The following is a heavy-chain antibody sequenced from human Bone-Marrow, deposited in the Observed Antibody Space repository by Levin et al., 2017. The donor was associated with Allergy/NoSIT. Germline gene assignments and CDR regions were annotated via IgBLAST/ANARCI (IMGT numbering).Heavy chain of an antibody. CDR2: IYSGGST. J-gene: IGHJ4*02. CDR3: AREGKFCSGGSCWGTEYYFDY. Sequence: GGSLRLSCAASGFTVSSNYMSWVRQAPGKGLEWVSVIYSGGSTYYADSVKGRFTISRDNSKNTLYLQMNSLRAEDTAVYYCAREGKFCSGGSCWGTEYYFDYWGQGTLVTVSS. D-gene: IGHD2-15*01. V-gene: IGHV3-53*01. CDR1: GFTVSSNY.